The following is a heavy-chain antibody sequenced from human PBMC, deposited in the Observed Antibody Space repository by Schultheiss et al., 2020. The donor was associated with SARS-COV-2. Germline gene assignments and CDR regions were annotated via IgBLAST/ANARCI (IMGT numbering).Heavy chain of an antibody. CDR2: INQGGSEK. J-gene: IGHJ4*02. CDR3: SGGLDY. Sequence: GESLKISCAASGFTFSGSWMSWVRQAPGKGLEWVANINQGGSEKYYVDSVKGRFTISRDNAKNSLYLQMNSLRAEDTAVYYCSGGLDYWGQGTLVTVSS. V-gene: IGHV3-7*01. CDR1: GFTFSGSW. D-gene: IGHD2-8*02.